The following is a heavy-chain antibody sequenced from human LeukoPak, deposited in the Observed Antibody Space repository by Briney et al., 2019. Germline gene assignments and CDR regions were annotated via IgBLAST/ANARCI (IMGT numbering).Heavy chain of an antibody. Sequence: SETLSLTCTVSGGSISSGGYYWSWIRQHPGKGLEWIGYIYYSGSTYYNPSLKSRVTISVDTSKNQFPLKLSSVTAADTAVYYCARDQDDAFDIWGQGTMVTVSS. CDR1: GGSISSGGYY. J-gene: IGHJ3*02. V-gene: IGHV4-31*03. CDR2: IYYSGST. CDR3: ARDQDDAFDI.